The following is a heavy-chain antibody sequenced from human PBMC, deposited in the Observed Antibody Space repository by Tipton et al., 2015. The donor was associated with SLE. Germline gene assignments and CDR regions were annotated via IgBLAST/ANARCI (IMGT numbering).Heavy chain of an antibody. CDR3: ARESETRFLEWVPKPLDY. V-gene: IGHV3-30*04. J-gene: IGHJ4*02. CDR1: GFNFSDYA. CDR2: ISYDGVNK. Sequence: RSLRLSCEASGFNFSDYAMHWVRQAPGKGLEWVAVISYDGVNKYYADSVKGRFTISRDNSKNTLYLQMNSLRAEDTALFYCARESETRFLEWVPKPLDYWGQGTLVTVSS. D-gene: IGHD3-3*01.